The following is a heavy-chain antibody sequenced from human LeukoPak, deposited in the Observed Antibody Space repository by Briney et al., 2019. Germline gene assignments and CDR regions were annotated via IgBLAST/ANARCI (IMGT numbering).Heavy chain of an antibody. CDR3: ARAYDSSWHNFDY. CDR2: ISYDESQK. D-gene: IGHD6-13*01. CDR1: GFTLSSFT. J-gene: IGHJ4*02. V-gene: IGHV3-30-3*01. Sequence: GGSLRLSCAASGFTLSSFTTHWVRYNPGKGLEWVAVISYDESQKWYADSVKGRFTISRDISKNTLYLEMDGLRYEDTAVYYCARAYDSSWHNFDYWGQGSLVTVSS.